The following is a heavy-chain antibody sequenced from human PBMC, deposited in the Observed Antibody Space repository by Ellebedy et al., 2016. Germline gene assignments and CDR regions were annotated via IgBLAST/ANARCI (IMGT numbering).Heavy chain of an antibody. CDR3: ARRGVAAGKFDY. Sequence: ALVKVSCKASGYTFTTYGFTWVRQAPGQGLEWLGWISAYNGDTNYAQTLQGRVTMTTDTSTNTAYMELKSLLSNDTAVYYCARRGVAAGKFDYWGQGTLVTVSS. CDR1: GYTFTTYG. V-gene: IGHV1-18*01. D-gene: IGHD3-10*01. J-gene: IGHJ4*02. CDR2: ISAYNGDT.